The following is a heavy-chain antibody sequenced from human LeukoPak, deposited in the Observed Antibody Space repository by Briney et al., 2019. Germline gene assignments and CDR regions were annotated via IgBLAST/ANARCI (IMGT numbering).Heavy chain of an antibody. V-gene: IGHV4-34*01. CDR2: INHSGST. Sequence: PSETLSLTCAVYGGSFSGYYWSWIRKPPGKGLEWMGEINHSGSTNYNPSLKSRVTISVDTSKNQFSLKLSSVTAADTAVYYCARGGYCSSTSCPLSYYYYYMDVWGKGTTVTVSS. D-gene: IGHD2-2*01. CDR3: ARGGYCSSTSCPLSYYYYYMDV. CDR1: GGSFSGYY. J-gene: IGHJ6*03.